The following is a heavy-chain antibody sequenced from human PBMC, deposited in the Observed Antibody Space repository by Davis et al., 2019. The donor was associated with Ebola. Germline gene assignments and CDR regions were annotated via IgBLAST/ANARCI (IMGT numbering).Heavy chain of an antibody. Sequence: PSETLSLTCTVSGYSISSGYYWGWIRQPPGKGLEWIGSIYHSGSTYYNPSLKSRVTISVDTSKNQFSLKLSSVTAADTAVYYCARAKNNWNYLDACDIWGQGTMVTVSS. CDR3: ARAKNNWNYLDACDI. J-gene: IGHJ3*02. CDR2: IYHSGST. D-gene: IGHD1-7*01. CDR1: GYSISSGYY. V-gene: IGHV4-38-2*02.